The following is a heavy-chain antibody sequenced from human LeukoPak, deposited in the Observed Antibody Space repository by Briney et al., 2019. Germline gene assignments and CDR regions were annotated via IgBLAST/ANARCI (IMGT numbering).Heavy chain of an antibody. CDR1: GGSISSASYF. Sequence: PSETLSLTCTVSGGSISSASYFWGWIRQPPGKGLEWIGTFYYSGSTYYSASLKSRVTMSGDTSRNRFSLRLSSVNAADTAVYYCAKAGVRYSDSSALYAFDFWGPGTMVTVSS. CDR3: AKAGVRYSDSSALYAFDF. D-gene: IGHD3-22*01. J-gene: IGHJ3*01. CDR2: FYYSGST. V-gene: IGHV4-39*01.